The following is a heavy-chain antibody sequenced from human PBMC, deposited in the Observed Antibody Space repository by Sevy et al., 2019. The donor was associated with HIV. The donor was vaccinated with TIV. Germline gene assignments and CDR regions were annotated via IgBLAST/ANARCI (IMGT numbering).Heavy chain of an antibody. Sequence: GESLKISCKASGYSFSSYWFGWVRQMPGKGLEWMGIIYPGDSDTRYSLSFQGQVTISVDKSFSTAYLQWSSLKVSDTAFYYCARGASATLPSFYYYGFDVWGQGTTVTVSS. V-gene: IGHV5-51*01. CDR2: IYPGDSDT. J-gene: IGHJ6*02. D-gene: IGHD2-15*01. CDR1: GYSFSSYW. CDR3: ARGASATLPSFYYYGFDV.